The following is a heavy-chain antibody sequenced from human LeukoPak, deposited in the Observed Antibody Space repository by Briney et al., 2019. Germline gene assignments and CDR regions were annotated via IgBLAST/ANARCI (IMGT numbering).Heavy chain of an antibody. Sequence: PGRSLRLSCAASGFTLSSYAMHWVRQAPGKGLEGVAVISYDGSNKYYADSVKGRFTISRDNSKNTLYLQMNSLRAEDTAVYYCARAGGDGSNHGVYYFDYWGQGTLVTVSS. CDR1: GFTLSSYA. CDR2: ISYDGSNK. CDR3: ARAGGDGSNHGVYYFDY. D-gene: IGHD5-24*01. V-gene: IGHV3-30-3*01. J-gene: IGHJ4*02.